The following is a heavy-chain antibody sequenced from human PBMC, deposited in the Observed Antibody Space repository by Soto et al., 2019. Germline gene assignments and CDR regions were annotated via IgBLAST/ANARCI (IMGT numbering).Heavy chain of an antibody. V-gene: IGHV3-7*03. CDR3: TTDYGWAFDI. Sequence: GGSLRLSCAASGFTFSSYWMTWLRQAPGKGLEWVANINPDGSAKYYVDSVKGRFTISRDNAKNSLYLQLNSLKTEDTAVYYCTTDYGWAFDIWGQGTMVTVSS. D-gene: IGHD4-17*01. CDR2: INPDGSAK. J-gene: IGHJ3*02. CDR1: GFTFSSYW.